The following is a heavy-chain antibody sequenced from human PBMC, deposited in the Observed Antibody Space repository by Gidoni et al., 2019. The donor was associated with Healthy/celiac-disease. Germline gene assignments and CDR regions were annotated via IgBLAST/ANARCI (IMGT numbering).Heavy chain of an antibody. V-gene: IGHV3-66*01. Sequence: EVQLVESGGGLVRPGGSLSLSCAASGFTVSSNYMSWVRQAPGKGLEWVSVIYSGGSTYYADSVKGRFTISRDNSKNTLYLQMNSLRAEDTAVYYCARDSGSYYYYGMDVWGQGTTVTVSS. CDR3: ARDSGSYYYYGMDV. CDR1: GFTVSSNY. D-gene: IGHD1-26*01. J-gene: IGHJ6*02. CDR2: IYSGGST.